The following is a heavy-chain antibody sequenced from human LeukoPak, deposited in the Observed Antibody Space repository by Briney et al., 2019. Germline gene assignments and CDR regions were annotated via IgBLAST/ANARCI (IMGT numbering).Heavy chain of an antibody. CDR3: ARVGAPGNYFFVYYFDY. D-gene: IGHD1-26*01. V-gene: IGHV1-2*02. CDR2: INPNSGGT. CDR1: GGTFSSYA. Sequence: GASVKVSCKASGGTFSSYAISWVRQAPGQGLEWMGWINPNSGGTNYAQKFQGRVTMTRDTSISTAYMELSRLRSDDTAVYYCARVGAPGNYFFVYYFDYWGQGTLVTVSS. J-gene: IGHJ4*02.